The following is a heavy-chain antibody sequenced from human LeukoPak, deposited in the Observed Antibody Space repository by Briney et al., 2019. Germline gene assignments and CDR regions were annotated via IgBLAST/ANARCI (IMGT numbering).Heavy chain of an antibody. CDR1: GLTFSDYA. V-gene: IGHV3-23*01. CDR2: ITSGFTP. D-gene: IGHD2-15*01. Sequence: GGSLRLSCAASGLTFSDYAMSWFRQAPGKGLEWVSGITSGFTPHYAASVKGRFTISRGNSNNTFHLQLNSLRAEDTAVYYCAKDYSDSRVADVFFEYWGQGTLVTVSS. J-gene: IGHJ4*02. CDR3: AKDYSDSRVADVFFEY.